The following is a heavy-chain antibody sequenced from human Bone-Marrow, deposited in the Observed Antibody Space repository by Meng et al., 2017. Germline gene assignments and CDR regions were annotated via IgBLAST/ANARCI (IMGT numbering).Heavy chain of an antibody. Sequence: GESLKISCAASGFTFSSYAMHWVRQAPGKGLEWVAVISYDGSNKYYADSVKGRFTTSRDNAKNSLYLQMNSLRAEDTAVYYCARETPSNRDYGINWFDPWGQGTLVTVSS. CDR3: ARETPSNRDYGINWFDP. CDR1: GFTFSSYA. V-gene: IGHV3-30*07. D-gene: IGHD4-17*01. CDR2: ISYDGSNK. J-gene: IGHJ5*02.